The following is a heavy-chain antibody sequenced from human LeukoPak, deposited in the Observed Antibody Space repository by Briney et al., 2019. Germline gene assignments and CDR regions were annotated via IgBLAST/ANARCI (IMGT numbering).Heavy chain of an antibody. Sequence: SETLSLTCTVSGVSISSYSWSWIRQPAGKGLDWIGRIYTSGSTNYNPSLKSRVTISVDTSKNQFSLKLGSVTAADTAVYYCARGMYYYYYYMDVWGKGTTVTVSS. CDR3: ARGMYYYYYYMDV. CDR1: GVSISSYS. CDR2: IYTSGST. J-gene: IGHJ6*03. V-gene: IGHV4-4*07.